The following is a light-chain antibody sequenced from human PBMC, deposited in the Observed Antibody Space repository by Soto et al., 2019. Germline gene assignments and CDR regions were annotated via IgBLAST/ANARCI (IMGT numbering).Light chain of an antibody. J-gene: IGKJ4*01. CDR3: QQYDSSPPFALT. V-gene: IGKV3-20*01. CDR2: GAS. CDR1: QSVSISY. Sequence: EIVLTQSPGTLSLSPGERATLSCRASQSVSISYLAWYQQRPGQAPRLLIYGASSRATGIPDGFSGSGSGTDFTLTINSLEPEDFAVYYCQQYDSSPPFALTFGGGTKVDIK.